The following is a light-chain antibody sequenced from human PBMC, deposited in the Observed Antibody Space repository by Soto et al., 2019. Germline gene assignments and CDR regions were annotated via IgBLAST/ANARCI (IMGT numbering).Light chain of an antibody. CDR3: QQYGGVPYT. V-gene: IGKV3-15*01. CDR2: GAA. J-gene: IGKJ5*01. CDR1: QSVFSS. Sequence: EIVMTQSPATLSVSPGERATLSCRASQSVFSSLAWYQQKPGQAPRLLIYGAATRATGIPARFSGSGSGTEFTLTISSLQSEDFAIYYCQQYGGVPYTFGQGTRLEIK.